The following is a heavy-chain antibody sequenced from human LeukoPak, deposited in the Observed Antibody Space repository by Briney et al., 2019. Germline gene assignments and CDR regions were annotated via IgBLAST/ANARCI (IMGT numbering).Heavy chain of an antibody. D-gene: IGHD3-22*01. CDR2: IYQSGSA. V-gene: IGHV4-38-2*01. CDR3: ARAPEFFDSSGYDPPSAFDI. CDR1: DYSISRAYY. Sequence: SETLSLTCVVSDYSISRAYYWGWIRQTPGKGLEWIGNIYQSGSAFYKPSLKSRVTISIDTSKNHFSLKLSSVTAADTAVYYCARAPEFFDSSGYDPPSAFDIWGRGTMVTVSS. J-gene: IGHJ3*02.